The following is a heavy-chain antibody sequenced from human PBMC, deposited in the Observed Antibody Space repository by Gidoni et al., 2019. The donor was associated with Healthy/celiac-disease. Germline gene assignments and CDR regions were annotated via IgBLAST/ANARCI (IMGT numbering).Heavy chain of an antibody. CDR2: ISYDGSNK. D-gene: IGHD2-15*01. CDR3: ANENMSGGWFDY. Sequence: QVQLVESGGGVVQPGRSLRLSCAASGFTFSSYAMHWVRQAPGKGLEWVAVISYDGSNKYYADSVKGRFTISRDNSKSTLYMQMNSLRAEDTAVYYCANENMSGGWFDYWGQGTLVTVSS. CDR1: GFTFSSYA. V-gene: IGHV3-30*18. J-gene: IGHJ4*02.